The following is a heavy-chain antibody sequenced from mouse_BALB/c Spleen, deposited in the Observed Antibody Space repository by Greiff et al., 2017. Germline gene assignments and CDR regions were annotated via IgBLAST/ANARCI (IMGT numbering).Heavy chain of an antibody. CDR3: ARVIYYGNYNAMDY. J-gene: IGHJ4*01. V-gene: IGHV1-14*01. Sequence: VQLQQSGPELVKPGASVKMSCKASGYTFTSYVMHWVKQKPGQGLEWIGYINPYNDGTKYNEKFKGKATLTSDKSSSTAYMELSSLTSEDSAVYYCARVIYYGNYNAMDYWGQGTSVTVSS. D-gene: IGHD2-1*01. CDR1: GYTFTSYV. CDR2: INPYNDGT.